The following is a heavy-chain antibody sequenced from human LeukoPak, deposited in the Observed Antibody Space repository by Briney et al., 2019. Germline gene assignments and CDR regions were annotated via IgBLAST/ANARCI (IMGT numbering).Heavy chain of an antibody. Sequence: SVTLSLTCAVYGGSFSGYYWSWIRQPPGKGLEWIGEINHSGSTNYNPSLKSRVTISVDTSKNQFSLKLSSVTAADTAVYYCSRGGPSYYYGSGSYYYWGQGTLVTVSS. D-gene: IGHD3-10*01. V-gene: IGHV4-34*01. CDR3: SRGGPSYYYGSGSYYY. CDR2: INHSGST. J-gene: IGHJ4*02. CDR1: GGSFSGYY.